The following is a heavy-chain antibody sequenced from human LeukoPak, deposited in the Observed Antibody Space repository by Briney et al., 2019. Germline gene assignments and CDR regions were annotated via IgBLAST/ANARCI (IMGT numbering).Heavy chain of an antibody. CDR1: GYTFTSYD. CDR3: ARAYYYGSGSPDY. CDR2: INPNSGGT. Sequence: ASVKVSCKASGYTFTSYDINWVRQATGQGLEWMGWINPNSGGTNYAQKFQGRVTMTRDTSISTAYMELSRLRSDDTAVYYCARAYYYGSGSPDYWGQGTLVTVSS. V-gene: IGHV1-2*02. J-gene: IGHJ4*02. D-gene: IGHD3-10*01.